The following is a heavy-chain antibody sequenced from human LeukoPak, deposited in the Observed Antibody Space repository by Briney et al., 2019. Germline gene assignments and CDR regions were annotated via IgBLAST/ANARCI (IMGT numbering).Heavy chain of an antibody. CDR1: GFTFSSYG. CDR2: IRYDGSNE. D-gene: IGHD3-22*01. V-gene: IGHV3-30*02. CDR3: AKDLNYDSSGYYFGDFDY. Sequence: GGSLRLSCAASGFTFSSYGMHWVRPAPGKGLEWVAFIRYDGSNEYYADSVKGRFTISRDNSKNTLYLQMNSMSAEDTAVYYCAKDLNYDSSGYYFGDFDYWGQGTLVTVSS. J-gene: IGHJ4*02.